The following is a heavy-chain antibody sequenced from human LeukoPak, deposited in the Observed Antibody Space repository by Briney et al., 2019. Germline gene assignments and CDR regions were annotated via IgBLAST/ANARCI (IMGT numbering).Heavy chain of an antibody. CDR3: ARGQRISIFGVVRRCHWFDP. CDR2: TYYSGST. D-gene: IGHD3-3*01. Sequence: PSETLSLTCTVSGGSIRSSSDYWGWIRQPPGKGLEWIGSTYYSGSTYYNPSLKSRVTISVDTSKNQFSLKLSSVTAADTAVYYCARGQRISIFGVVRRCHWFDPWGQGTLVTVSS. J-gene: IGHJ5*02. V-gene: IGHV4-39*07. CDR1: GGSIRSSSDY.